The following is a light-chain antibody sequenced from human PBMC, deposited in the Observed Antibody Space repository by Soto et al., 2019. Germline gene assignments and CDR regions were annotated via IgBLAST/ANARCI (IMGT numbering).Light chain of an antibody. CDR3: QQLNSYPIT. Sequence: IQLTQSPSSLSASVGDRVTITCRASQGISSYLAWYQQKPGKAPKLLIYAASTLQGGVPSRFSGSGSGTDFTLTISSRQPEDLATYDCQQLNSYPITFGQGTRLEIK. V-gene: IGKV1-9*01. J-gene: IGKJ5*01. CDR2: AAS. CDR1: QGISSY.